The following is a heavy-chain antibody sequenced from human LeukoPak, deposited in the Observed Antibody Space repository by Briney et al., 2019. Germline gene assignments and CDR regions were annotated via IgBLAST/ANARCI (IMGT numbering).Heavy chain of an antibody. CDR1: GFTFSSYA. D-gene: IGHD3-22*01. CDR2: ISGSADNT. V-gene: IGHV3-23*01. Sequence: GGSLRLSCAASGFTFSSYAMSWVRQAPGKGLEWVSGISGSADNTYYADSVKGRFTISRDNSKNTLYVQVNSLGTEDTAAYYCAKGSYYDSSGSFYFDYWGQGTLVTVSS. CDR3: AKGSYYDSSGSFYFDY. J-gene: IGHJ4*02.